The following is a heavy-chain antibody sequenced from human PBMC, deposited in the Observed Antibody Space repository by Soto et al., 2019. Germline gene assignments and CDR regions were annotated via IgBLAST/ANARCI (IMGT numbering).Heavy chain of an antibody. CDR2: IYYSGST. V-gene: IGHV4-61*01. Sequence: QVQLQESGPGLVKPSETLSLTCTVSGGSVSSGSYYWSWIRQPPGKGLEWIGYIYYSGSTNYNPSLKSRVTISVDTSKNQFSLKLSSVTAADTAVYYCARVGGGYPSYYYFDYWGQGTLVTVSS. CDR1: GGSVSSGSYY. CDR3: ARVGGGYPSYYYFDY. J-gene: IGHJ4*02. D-gene: IGHD5-12*01.